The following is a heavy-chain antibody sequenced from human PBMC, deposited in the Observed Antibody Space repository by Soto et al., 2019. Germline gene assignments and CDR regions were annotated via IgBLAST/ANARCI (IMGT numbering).Heavy chain of an antibody. J-gene: IGHJ4*02. CDR2: VYYSGST. CDR1: GGSISSLY. V-gene: IGHV4-59*08. D-gene: IGHD6-19*01. CDR3: ARLPPISVAGTSYFDY. Sequence: PSETLSLTCTVSGGSISSLYWSWIRQPPGKGLEWIGYVYYSGSTNYNPSIKSRLTISVDTSRNQFYMKLSFVTAADTAVYYCARLPPISVAGTSYFDYWGQGALVTVSS.